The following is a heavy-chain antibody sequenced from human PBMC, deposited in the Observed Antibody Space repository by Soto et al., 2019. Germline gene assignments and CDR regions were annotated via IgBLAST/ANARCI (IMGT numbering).Heavy chain of an antibody. J-gene: IGHJ6*02. CDR3: ARAGYGIAARDYYYYGMDV. CDR2: ISAYNGNT. V-gene: IGHV1-18*01. Sequence: QVQLVQSGAEVKKPGASVKVSCKASGYTFTSYGISWVRQAPGQGLEWMGWISAYNGNTNYAQKLQGRVTMTTDTTTSTANMELRSMRSEDTAMYYCARAGYGIAARDYYYYGMDVRGQGTTVTVSS. CDR1: GYTFTSYG. D-gene: IGHD6-6*01.